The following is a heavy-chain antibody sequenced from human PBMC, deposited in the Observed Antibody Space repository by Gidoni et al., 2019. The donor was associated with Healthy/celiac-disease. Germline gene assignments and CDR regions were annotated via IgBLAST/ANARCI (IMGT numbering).Heavy chain of an antibody. CDR1: GYTFPSSA. Sequence: QLPLVQSGAEVKKPGASVQVSCKASGYTFPSSAINWVRQATGQGLEWMGWMNPNSGNTGYAQKFQGRVTMTRNTSISTAYMERSSLRSEDTAVYYCARRLGSSWYVGYYYYGMDVWGQGTTVTVSS. CDR3: ARRLGSSWYVGYYYYGMDV. J-gene: IGHJ6*02. CDR2: MNPNSGNT. D-gene: IGHD6-13*01. V-gene: IGHV1-8*01.